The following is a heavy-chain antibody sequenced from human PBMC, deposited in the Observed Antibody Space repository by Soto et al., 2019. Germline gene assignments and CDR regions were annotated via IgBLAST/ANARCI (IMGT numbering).Heavy chain of an antibody. J-gene: IGHJ4*02. V-gene: IGHV1-69*12. CDR1: GGTFSSYA. Sequence: QVQLVQSGAEVKKPGSSVKVSCKASGGTFSSYAISWVRQAPGQGLEWMGGIIPIFGTANYAQKFQGRVTITADESTRTAYMALSSLGYEGAGVYYCARGWYGSADYWGQGTLVTVSS. CDR2: IIPIFGTA. CDR3: ARGWYGSADY. D-gene: IGHD6-13*01.